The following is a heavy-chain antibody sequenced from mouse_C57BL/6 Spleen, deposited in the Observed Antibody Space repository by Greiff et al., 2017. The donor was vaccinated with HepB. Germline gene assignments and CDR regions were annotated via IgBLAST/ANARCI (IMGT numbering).Heavy chain of an antibody. V-gene: IGHV3-6*01. CDR3: ARDPGSSWFAY. CDR1: GYSITSGYY. Sequence: VQLKESGPGLVKPSQSLSLTCSVTGYSITSGYYWNWIRQFPGNKLEWMGYISYDGSNNYNPSLKNRISITRDTSKNQFFLKLNSVTTEDTATYYCARDPGSSWFAYWGQGTLVTVSA. D-gene: IGHD1-1*01. CDR2: ISYDGSN. J-gene: IGHJ3*01.